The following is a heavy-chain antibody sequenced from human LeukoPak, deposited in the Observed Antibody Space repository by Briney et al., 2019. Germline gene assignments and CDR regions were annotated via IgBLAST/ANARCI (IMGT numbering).Heavy chain of an antibody. V-gene: IGHV4-59*01. Sequence: SETLSLTCTVSGGSISSYYWSWIRQPPGKGLEWIGYIYYSGSTNYNPSLKSRVTISVDTSKNQFSLKLSSVTAADTAVYYRAGQTYSIAVAGTGGSVDYWGQGTLVTVSS. CDR2: IYYSGST. J-gene: IGHJ4*02. CDR3: AGQTYSIAVAGTGGSVDY. D-gene: IGHD6-19*01. CDR1: GGSISSYY.